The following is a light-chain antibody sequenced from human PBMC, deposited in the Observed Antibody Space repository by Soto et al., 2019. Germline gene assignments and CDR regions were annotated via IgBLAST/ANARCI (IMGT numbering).Light chain of an antibody. CDR3: AAWDDSLSGWV. Sequence: QSVLTQPPSASGTPGQRVTISCSGSSSNIGSNYVYWYQQLPGTAPKLLIYSNNQRRSGVPDRFSGSKSGTSASLAISGLRSEDEADYYCAAWDDSLSGWVFGGGTKLTVL. J-gene: IGLJ3*02. CDR2: SNN. V-gene: IGLV1-47*02. CDR1: SSNIGSNY.